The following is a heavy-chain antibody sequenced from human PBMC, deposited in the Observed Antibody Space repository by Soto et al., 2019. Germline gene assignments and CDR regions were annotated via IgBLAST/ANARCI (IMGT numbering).Heavy chain of an antibody. V-gene: IGHV1-8*01. CDR1: GYTFTSSD. CDR2: MKTNSGNT. Sequence: QVQLLQSGAEVKKPAASVKVSCKASGYTFTSSDVNWVRQATGQGLEWMGWMKTNSGNTGYAQKFQGRVTMTRNTSISTAYMEVSSLRSEDTAECDCAREGVRGMDVWGQGTTVTVSS. J-gene: IGHJ6*02. CDR3: AREGVRGMDV. D-gene: IGHD3-16*01.